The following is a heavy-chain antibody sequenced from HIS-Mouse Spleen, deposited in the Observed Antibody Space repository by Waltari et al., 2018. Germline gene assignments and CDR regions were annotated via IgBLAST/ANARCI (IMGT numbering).Heavy chain of an antibody. CDR2: SYYSRRP. J-gene: IGHJ2*01. CDR3: AREIPYSSSWYDWYFDL. V-gene: IGHV4-39*07. D-gene: IGHD6-13*01. CDR1: GGSISSSSYY. Sequence: QLQLQESGPGLVKPSETLSLTCTVSGGSISSSSYYWGWIRQPPGKGLEWIGISYYSRRPNYNPSLKSRVTISVDTSKNQFSLKLSSVTAADTAVYYCAREIPYSSSWYDWYFDLWGRGTLVTVSS.